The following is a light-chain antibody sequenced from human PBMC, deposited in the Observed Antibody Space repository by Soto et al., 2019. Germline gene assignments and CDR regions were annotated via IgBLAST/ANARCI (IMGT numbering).Light chain of an antibody. CDR2: EVS. J-gene: IGLJ1*01. V-gene: IGLV2-14*01. CDR1: SSDVGGNKY. Sequence: QSALTQPASVSGSPGQSITISCTGTSSDVGGNKYVSWYQQHPGEAPKLMIYEVSNRPSGVSNRFSGSKSGNTASLTISGLQAEDEADYYCCSYAGSTTPYVFGTGTKLTVL. CDR3: CSYAGSTTPYV.